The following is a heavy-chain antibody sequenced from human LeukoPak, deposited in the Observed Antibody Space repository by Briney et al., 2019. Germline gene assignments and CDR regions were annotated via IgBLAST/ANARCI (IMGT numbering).Heavy chain of an antibody. CDR3: ARISLGAIWGYYYGMDV. CDR2: ISAYNGNT. D-gene: IGHD1-26*01. J-gene: IGHJ6*02. CDR1: GYTFTSYG. V-gene: IGHV1-18*01. Sequence: ASVKVSCTASGYTFTSYGISWVRQAPGQGLEWMGWISAYNGNTNYAQKLQGRVTMTADTSTSTAYMELSSLRSEDTAVFYCARISLGAIWGYYYGMDVWGQGTTVTVSS.